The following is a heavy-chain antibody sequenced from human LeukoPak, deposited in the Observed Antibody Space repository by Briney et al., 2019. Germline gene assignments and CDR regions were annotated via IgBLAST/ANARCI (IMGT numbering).Heavy chain of an antibody. D-gene: IGHD2-2*01. CDR1: GYSISSGFF. J-gene: IGHJ3*02. V-gene: IGHV4-38-2*01. Sequence: KPSETLSLTCAVSGYSISSGFFWGWLRQPPGKGLEWIGSIYHSGSTYYNPSLKSRVTISVDTSKHQFSLKLSSVTAADTAVYYCARRPYCTSTSCPPRHAFDIWGEGTMVTVSS. CDR2: IYHSGST. CDR3: ARRPYCTSTSCPPRHAFDI.